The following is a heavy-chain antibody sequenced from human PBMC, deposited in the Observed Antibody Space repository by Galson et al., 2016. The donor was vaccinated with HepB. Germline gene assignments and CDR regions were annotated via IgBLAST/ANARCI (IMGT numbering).Heavy chain of an antibody. Sequence: SLRLSCAASGFTLSSYEMNWVRQAPGKGLEWVSYISSSGNIIYYADSVEGRFTISRDNAKNSLYLQMNSLRAEDTAVCYCAREPPYTGAYNWFDTWGQGTLVTVSS. V-gene: IGHV3-48*03. CDR2: ISSSGNII. CDR1: GFTLSSYE. CDR3: AREPPYTGAYNWFDT. J-gene: IGHJ5*02. D-gene: IGHD7-27*01.